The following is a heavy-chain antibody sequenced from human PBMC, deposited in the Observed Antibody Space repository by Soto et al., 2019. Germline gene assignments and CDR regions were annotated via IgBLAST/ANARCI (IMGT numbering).Heavy chain of an antibody. CDR3: ARDVGV. CDR2: IYSRGST. CDR1: GINVYNNY. J-gene: IGHJ6*04. V-gene: IGHV3-66*01. Sequence: EVQLVESGGGLVQRGGFLRLSCGRSGINVYNNYMSWVRQAPGKGLEWVSVIYSRGSTSYADSVKGRFTISRDGSKNTVYLQMNSLRAEDTAVYYCARDVGVWGRGTTVTVSS.